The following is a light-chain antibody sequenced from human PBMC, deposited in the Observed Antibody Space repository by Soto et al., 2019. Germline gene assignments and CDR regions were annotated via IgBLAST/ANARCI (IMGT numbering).Light chain of an antibody. V-gene: IGKV3-11*01. J-gene: IGKJ5*01. CDR1: QSISGY. CDR3: QQRGNWPIT. Sequence: EIMLTQSPATLSLSPGERATLSCRASQSISGYLAWYQQKPGQPPRLLIFDTSNRATGIPARFSGSGSGTDFTRTISILEPDDFAVYYCQQRGNWPITFGQGTRLEI. CDR2: DTS.